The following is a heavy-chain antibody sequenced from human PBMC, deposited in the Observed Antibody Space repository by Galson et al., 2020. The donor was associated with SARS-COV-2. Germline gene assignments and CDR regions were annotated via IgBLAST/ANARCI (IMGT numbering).Heavy chain of an antibody. CDR1: GGSITTCSYY. CDR3: ARSYSSSWYSPTFYFGLDV. D-gene: IGHD6-13*01. V-gene: IGHV4-39*07. Sequence: SETLSLTCTVSGGSITTCSYYWGWVRQSQGKGLEWIGSIYHSGGTNYNPSLKSRVTISVDTSKNQFSLRLTSVTAADTALYSCARSYSSSWYSPTFYFGLDVWGQGTTVPVSS. CDR2: IYHSGGT. J-gene: IGHJ6*02.